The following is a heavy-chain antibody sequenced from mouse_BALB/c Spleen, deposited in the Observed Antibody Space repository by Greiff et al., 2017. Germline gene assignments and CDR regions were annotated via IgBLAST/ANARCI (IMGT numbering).Heavy chain of an antibody. D-gene: IGHD2-4*01. Sequence: DVHLVESGPGLVKPSQSLSLTCSVTGYSITSGYYWNWIRQFPGNKLEWMGYISYDGSNNYNPSLKNRISITRDTSKNQFFLKLNSVTTEDTATYYCARAYDYDGYYAMDYWGQGTSVTVSS. V-gene: IGHV3-6*02. CDR1: GYSITSGYY. CDR2: ISYDGSN. J-gene: IGHJ4*01. CDR3: ARAYDYDGYYAMDY.